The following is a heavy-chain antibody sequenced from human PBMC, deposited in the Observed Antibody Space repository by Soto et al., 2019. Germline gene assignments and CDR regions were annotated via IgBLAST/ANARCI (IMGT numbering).Heavy chain of an antibody. CDR2: IYYLGST. V-gene: IGHV4-59*01. CDR3: ARDGYDGSGSPYPAF. Sequence: SETLSLTCTVSGASMSEYFWSWIRQSQGKGLEWIGYIYYLGSTDYNPSLKSRVTISVDTSKRQFSLRLTSVTAADTAVYYCARDGYDGSGSPYPAFWGPGTQVT. D-gene: IGHD3-10*01. J-gene: IGHJ4*02. CDR1: GASMSEYF.